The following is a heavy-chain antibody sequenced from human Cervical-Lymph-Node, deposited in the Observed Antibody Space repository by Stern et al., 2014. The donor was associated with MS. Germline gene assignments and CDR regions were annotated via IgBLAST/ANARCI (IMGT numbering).Heavy chain of an antibody. CDR1: GYNFTNYW. Sequence: VQLVQSGAEVKRPGESLKISCKGSGYNFTNYWIAWVRQMPGKGLEWMGIVYPGDSDTRYSPSFQGQVTISADSSINTAYLQWSSLKASDTAMYFCARLDCSGGSCYSGDFDYWGQGTLVTVSS. V-gene: IGHV5-51*01. CDR2: VYPGDSDT. J-gene: IGHJ4*02. D-gene: IGHD2-15*01. CDR3: ARLDCSGGSCYSGDFDY.